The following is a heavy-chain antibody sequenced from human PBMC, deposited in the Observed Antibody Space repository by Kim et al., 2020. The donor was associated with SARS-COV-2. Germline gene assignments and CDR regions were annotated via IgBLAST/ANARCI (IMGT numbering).Heavy chain of an antibody. D-gene: IGHD3-22*01. CDR2: IYYSGST. CDR1: GGSISSSSYY. CDR3: ARLNSYYYDSSGYYYFDY. V-gene: IGHV4-39*01. J-gene: IGHJ4*02. Sequence: SETLSLTCTVSGGSISSSSYYWGWIRQPPGKGLEWIGSIYYSGSTYYNPSLKSRVTISVDTSKNQFSLKLSSVTAADTAVYYCARLNSYYYDSSGYYYFDYWGQGTLVTVSS.